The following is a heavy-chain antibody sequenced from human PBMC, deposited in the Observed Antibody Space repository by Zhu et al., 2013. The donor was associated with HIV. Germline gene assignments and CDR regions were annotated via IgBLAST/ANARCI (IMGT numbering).Heavy chain of an antibody. V-gene: IGHV1-69*06. Sequence: QVQLVQSGAEVKKPGSSVKVSCKASGGTFSSYAISWVRQAPGQGLEWMGGIIPIFGTANYAQKFQGRVTITADKSTSTAYMELSSLRSEDTAVYYCARDRNVAVVAEYYYYGMDVWGQGTTVTVSS. CDR1: GGTFSSYA. CDR2: IIPIFGTA. J-gene: IGHJ6*02. CDR3: ARDRNVAVVAEYYYYGMDV. D-gene: IGHD2-15*01.